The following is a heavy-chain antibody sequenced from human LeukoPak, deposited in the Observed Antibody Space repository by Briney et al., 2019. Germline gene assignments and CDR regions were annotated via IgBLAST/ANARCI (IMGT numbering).Heavy chain of an antibody. D-gene: IGHD6-13*01. CDR1: GFTVSSNY. CDR2: IYSDGTT. J-gene: IGHJ4*02. CDR3: ARGIAAAGTALYN. Sequence: GSLRLSCAVSGFTVSSNYMSWVRQAPGRGLEWVSVIYSDGTTYYADSVKGRFTISRDNSKNTLYLQISSLRAEDTAVYYCARGIAAAGTALYNWGQGTLLTVSS. V-gene: IGHV3-53*01.